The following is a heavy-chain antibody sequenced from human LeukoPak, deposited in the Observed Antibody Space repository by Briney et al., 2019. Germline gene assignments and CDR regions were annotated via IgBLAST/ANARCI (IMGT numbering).Heavy chain of an antibody. CDR3: ARPLSEHGDYVGGYFDY. J-gene: IGHJ4*02. CDR1: GFTFSSYG. CDR2: IWYDGSNK. Sequence: GRSLRLSCAASGFTFSSYGMHWVRQAPGKGLEWVAVIWYDGSNKYYADSVKGRFTISRDNSKNTLYLQMNSLRAEDTAVYYCARPLSEHGDYVGGYFDYWGQGTLVTVSS. V-gene: IGHV3-30*19. D-gene: IGHD4-17*01.